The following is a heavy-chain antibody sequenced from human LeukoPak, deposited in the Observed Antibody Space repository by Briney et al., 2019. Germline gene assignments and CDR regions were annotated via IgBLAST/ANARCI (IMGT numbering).Heavy chain of an antibody. CDR2: IYSDGGT. D-gene: IGHD3-9*01. CDR1: GSTVTTNY. J-gene: IGHJ3*02. Sequence: GGSLRISCAASGSTVTTNYMTWVRQAPGKGLEWVSVIYSDGGTYYADSVRGRFTMSRDDSKNTVYLQLNRLRGEDTAIYYCARSRYLDWGGAFDMWGQGTMVTVSS. CDR3: ARSRYLDWGGAFDM. V-gene: IGHV3-66*01.